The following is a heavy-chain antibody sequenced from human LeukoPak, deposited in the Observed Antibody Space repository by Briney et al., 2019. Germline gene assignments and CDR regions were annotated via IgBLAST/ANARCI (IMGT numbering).Heavy chain of an antibody. CDR3: ARESYRSSSGRWYYYGMDV. CDR2: IWYDGSNK. V-gene: IGHV3-33*01. D-gene: IGHD6-6*01. Sequence: PGRSLRLSCAASGFTFSSYGMHWVRQAPGKGLEWVAVIWYDGSNKYYADSVKGRFTISRDNSKNTLYLQMNSLRAEDTAVYYCARESYRSSSGRWYYYGMDVWGQGTTVTVSS. CDR1: GFTFSSYG. J-gene: IGHJ6*02.